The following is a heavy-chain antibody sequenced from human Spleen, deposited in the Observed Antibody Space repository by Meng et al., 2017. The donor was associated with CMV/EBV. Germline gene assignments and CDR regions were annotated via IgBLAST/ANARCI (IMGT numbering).Heavy chain of an antibody. J-gene: IGHJ3*02. CDR1: GGSASSGSYY. D-gene: IGHD1-1*01. Sequence: TVSGGSASSGSYYWSWLRQPPGKGLEWIGYISYIGSTNYNPSLKSRVTISVDTSKNQFSLKLSSVTAADTAVFYCARDILERNAFDMWGQGTMVTVSS. CDR3: ARDILERNAFDM. CDR2: ISYIGST. V-gene: IGHV4-61*01.